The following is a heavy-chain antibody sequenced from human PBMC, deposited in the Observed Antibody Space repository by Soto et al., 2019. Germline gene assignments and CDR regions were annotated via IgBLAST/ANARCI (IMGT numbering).Heavy chain of an antibody. CDR3: ARDLGTYYYAMDV. J-gene: IGHJ6*02. Sequence: PSETLSLTCAVYGGSFSGYYWSWIRQPPGKGLEWIGEINHSESTKYNPSLKSRVTISGGTSKNQFSLKLSSVTAADTAVYYCARDLGTYYYAMDVWGQATTVTVSS. V-gene: IGHV4-34*01. CDR1: GGSFSGYY. D-gene: IGHD3-16*01. CDR2: INHSEST.